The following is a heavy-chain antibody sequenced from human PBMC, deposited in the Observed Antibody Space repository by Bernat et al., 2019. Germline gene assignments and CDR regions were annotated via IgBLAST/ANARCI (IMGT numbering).Heavy chain of an antibody. V-gene: IGHV3-21*01. J-gene: IGHJ4*02. CDR3: ARAPLYDILTLPANDY. CDR1: GFTFSSYG. CDR2: ISSSSSYI. Sequence: VQLVESGGGVVQPGRSLRLSCAASGFTFSSYGMNWVRQAPGKGLEWVSSISSSSSYIYYADSVKGRFTISRDNAKNSLYLQMNSLRAEDTAVYYCARAPLYDILTLPANDYWGQGTLVTISS. D-gene: IGHD3-9*01.